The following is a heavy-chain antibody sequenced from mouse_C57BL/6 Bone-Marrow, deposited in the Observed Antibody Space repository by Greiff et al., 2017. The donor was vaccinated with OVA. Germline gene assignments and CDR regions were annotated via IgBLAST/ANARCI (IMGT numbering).Heavy chain of an antibody. V-gene: IGHV1-26*01. CDR2: INPNNGGT. CDR1: GYTFTDYY. J-gene: IGHJ3*01. Sequence: EVKLVESGPELVKPGASVKISCKASGYTFTDYYMNWVKQSHGKSLEWIGDINPNNGGTSYNQKFKGKATLTVDKSSSTAYMELRSLTSEDSAVYYCAREDGYYGWFAYWGQGTLVTVSA. D-gene: IGHD2-3*01. CDR3: AREDGYYGWFAY.